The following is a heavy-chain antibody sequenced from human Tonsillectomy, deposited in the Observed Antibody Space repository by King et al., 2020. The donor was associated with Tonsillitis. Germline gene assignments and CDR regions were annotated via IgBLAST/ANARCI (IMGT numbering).Heavy chain of an antibody. CDR3: TKAVVPAAMDHDYYYGMDV. V-gene: IGHV3-43D*04. D-gene: IGHD2-2*01. CDR2: ITWDGSST. J-gene: IGHJ6*02. CDR1: GFTFDDYA. Sequence: VQLVESGGVVVQPGGSLRLSCAASGFTFDDYAMHWVRQALGKGLEWVSLITWDGSSTYYADSVKGRFTISRDNSKNSLYLQMNSLRTEDTALYYCTKAVVPAAMDHDYYYGMDVWGPGTTVTVSS.